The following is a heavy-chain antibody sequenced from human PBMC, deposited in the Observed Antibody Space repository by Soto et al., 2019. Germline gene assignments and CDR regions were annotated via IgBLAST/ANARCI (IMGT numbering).Heavy chain of an antibody. D-gene: IGHD1-26*01. Sequence: ASVKVSCKVSGYTLTELSMHWVRQAPGKGLEWMGGFDPEDGETIYAQKFQGRVTMTEDTSTDTAYMELSSLRSEDTAVYYCATVGFLRATTYYYYYTDVWGKGTTVTVSS. CDR3: ATVGFLRATTYYYYYTDV. CDR1: GYTLTELS. J-gene: IGHJ6*03. V-gene: IGHV1-24*01. CDR2: FDPEDGET.